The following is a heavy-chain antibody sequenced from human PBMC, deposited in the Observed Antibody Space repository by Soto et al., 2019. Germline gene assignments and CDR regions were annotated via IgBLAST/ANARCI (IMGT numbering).Heavy chain of an antibody. CDR2: INYRGTT. D-gene: IGHD6-13*01. J-gene: IGHJ4*02. V-gene: IGHV4-31*03. CDR3: ARDPPGAAPY. Sequence: QVQLQESGPGLVKPSQTLSLTCTVSGGPVINGDSYLNWIRQHPEKGLEWMGYINYRGTTNYNAALKSRMLISVDTSKNQFSLRLTSVTAAVTAVYYCARDPPGAAPYWGQGTLVTVSS. CDR1: GGPVINGDSY.